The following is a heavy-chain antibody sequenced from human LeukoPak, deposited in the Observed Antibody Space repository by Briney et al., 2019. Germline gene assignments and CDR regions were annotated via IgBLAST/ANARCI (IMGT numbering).Heavy chain of an antibody. CDR3: ATTPRNSGYDYYYDSSGYTDDY. Sequence: GGSLRLSCTASGFSFSGHWMHWARQLPGKGLVWVSRISPTGSTTSYADSVKGRFTVSRDNAKNTLYLQVNNLRAEDTAVYYCATTPRNSGYDYYYDSSGYTDDYWGQGTLVTVSS. CDR1: GFSFSGHW. V-gene: IGHV3-74*01. CDR2: ISPTGSTT. D-gene: IGHD3-22*01. J-gene: IGHJ4*02.